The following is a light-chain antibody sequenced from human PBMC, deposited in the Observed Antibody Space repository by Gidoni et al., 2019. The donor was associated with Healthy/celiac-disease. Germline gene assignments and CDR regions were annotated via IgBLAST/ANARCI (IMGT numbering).Light chain of an antibody. CDR3: QQYDNLPGT. CDR1: QDISNY. V-gene: IGKV1-33*01. Sequence: DIQMTQSPSSLSASVGDRVTITCQASQDISNYLNWYQQKPGKAPKLLIYDASNLETGVPSRFSGSGSGTDFTFTISSLQPEYIATYYCQQYDNLPGTFGQGTRLEIK. J-gene: IGKJ5*01. CDR2: DAS.